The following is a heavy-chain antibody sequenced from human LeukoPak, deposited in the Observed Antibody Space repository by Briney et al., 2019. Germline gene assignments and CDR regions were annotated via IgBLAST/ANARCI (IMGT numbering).Heavy chain of an antibody. V-gene: IGHV1-8*01. CDR1: GYSFTSYD. D-gene: IGHD3-22*01. J-gene: IGHJ4*02. CDR2: MNPNSGST. CDR3: ARGRAYDRTGYVYYFDF. Sequence: ASVKVSCKASGYSFTSYDINWVRQAPGQGFEWVGWMNPNSGSTGHAQEFQGRVTMTRDTSMSTAYMELSSLRYEDTAVYYCARGRAYDRTGYVYYFDFWGQGTLVTVSS.